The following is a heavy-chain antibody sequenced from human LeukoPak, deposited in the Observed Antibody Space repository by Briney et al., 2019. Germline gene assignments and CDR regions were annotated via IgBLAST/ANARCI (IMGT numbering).Heavy chain of an antibody. J-gene: IGHJ3*02. Sequence: SETLSLTCTVSGGSISSYYWSWIRQPPGKGLEWIGYIYYSGSTNYNPSLKSRVTISVDTSKNQFSLKLVSVTAADTAVYYCARLMTTATNDAFDIWGQGTMVTVSS. CDR3: ARLMTTATNDAFDI. D-gene: IGHD4-11*01. CDR2: IYYSGST. V-gene: IGHV4-59*01. CDR1: GGSISSYY.